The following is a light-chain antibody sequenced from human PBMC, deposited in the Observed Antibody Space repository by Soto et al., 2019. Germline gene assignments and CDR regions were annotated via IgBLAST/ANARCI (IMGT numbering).Light chain of an antibody. CDR2: AAS. CDR1: QTIDTY. J-gene: IGKJ2*01. Sequence: DIQMTHSPSSLSAPVGDRVTITCRAGQTIDTYLNWYKQEPGKAPKLLIYAASSLHSGVPSRFSGSGSGTDFTLTISSLQPEDFATYFCQQSHGIPYTFGQGTKLEIK. CDR3: QQSHGIPYT. V-gene: IGKV1-39*01.